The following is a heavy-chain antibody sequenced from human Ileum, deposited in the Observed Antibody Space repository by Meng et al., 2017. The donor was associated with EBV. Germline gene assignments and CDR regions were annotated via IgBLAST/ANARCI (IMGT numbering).Heavy chain of an antibody. Sequence: QVQLVQSGSELKKPXXSVTVSXKASGYTFINYAMNWVRQAPGQGLEWMGWINTNTGNPTYAQGFTRRFVFSLDTSFRTAYLQISSLKAEDTAVYYCARVAPSGYRYFDYWGQGTLSSVSS. D-gene: IGHD3-3*01. CDR1: GYTFINYA. V-gene: IGHV7-4-1*02. CDR2: INTNTGNP. CDR3: ARVAPSGYRYFDY. J-gene: IGHJ4*02.